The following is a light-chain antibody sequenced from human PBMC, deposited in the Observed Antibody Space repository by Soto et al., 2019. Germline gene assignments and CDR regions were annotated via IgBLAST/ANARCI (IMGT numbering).Light chain of an antibody. J-gene: IGKJ1*01. Sequence: EIQMTQSPSTLSASVVDTVTVTCLASQSVSGWLAWYQQKPGEAPKLLIYDASALPRGVPSRFSGSGSGTKFTLTIASLQPDDFATYYCQQYETFSGTFGPGTKVDIK. CDR1: QSVSGW. V-gene: IGKV1-5*01. CDR3: QQYETFSGT. CDR2: DAS.